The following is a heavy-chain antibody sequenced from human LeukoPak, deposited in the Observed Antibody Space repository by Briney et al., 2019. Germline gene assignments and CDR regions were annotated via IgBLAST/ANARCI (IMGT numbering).Heavy chain of an antibody. V-gene: IGHV3-73*01. J-gene: IGHJ4*02. CDR2: IRNKPNSYAT. CDR1: GFTFSGST. D-gene: IGHD3-9*01. CDR3: TTDILTGYYFFDY. Sequence: PGGSLRLSCAASGFTFSGSTMHWVRQASGEGLEWVGRIRNKPNSYATAYAASVKGRFTISRDDSKNAAYLQMNSLKIEDTAVYYCTTDILTGYYFFDYWGQGTLVTVSS.